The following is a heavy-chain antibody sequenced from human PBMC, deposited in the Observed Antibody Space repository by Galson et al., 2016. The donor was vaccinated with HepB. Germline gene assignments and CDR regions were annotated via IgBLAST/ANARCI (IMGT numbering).Heavy chain of an antibody. Sequence: SLRLSCAASGFTFRDYAMNWVRQAPGKGLQWVSTTSGSGDNTYYVDSVKGRFFISRDNAYNSLFLQMNSLGVEDTALYYCEAYCGAGSCHGVEYWGQGTLVTVSS. J-gene: IGHJ4*02. CDR1: GFTFRDYA. CDR3: EAYCGAGSCHGVEY. CDR2: TSGSGDNT. V-gene: IGHV3-23*01. D-gene: IGHD2-21*01.